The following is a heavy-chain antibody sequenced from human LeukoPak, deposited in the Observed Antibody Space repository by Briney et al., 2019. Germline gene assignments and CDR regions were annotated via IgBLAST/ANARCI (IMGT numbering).Heavy chain of an antibody. D-gene: IGHD6-19*01. CDR2: ISYDGSNK. CDR1: GFTFSSYG. V-gene: IGHV3-30*03. Sequence: GSLRLSCAASGFTFSSYGMHWVRQAPGKGLEWVAVISYDGSNKYYADSVKGRFTISRDNSKNTLYLQMNSLRAEDTAVYYCASRTAVAQIVSDYWGQGTLVTVSS. J-gene: IGHJ4*02. CDR3: ASRTAVAQIVSDY.